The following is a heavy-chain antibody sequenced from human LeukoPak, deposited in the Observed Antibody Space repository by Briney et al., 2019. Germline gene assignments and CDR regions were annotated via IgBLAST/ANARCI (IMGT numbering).Heavy chain of an antibody. Sequence: SETLSLICTVSRGSIKSYYWAWIRQAAGKGLEWVGRTHVSGSTNYNPSLRSRVGISLDKSKDEFSLRLSSVTAADTAVYYCARDESSRDDSGAYHHWRQGILVTVSS. CDR3: ARDESSRDDSGAYHH. CDR1: RGSIKSYY. V-gene: IGHV4-4*07. J-gene: IGHJ4*02. D-gene: IGHD3-22*01. CDR2: THVSGST.